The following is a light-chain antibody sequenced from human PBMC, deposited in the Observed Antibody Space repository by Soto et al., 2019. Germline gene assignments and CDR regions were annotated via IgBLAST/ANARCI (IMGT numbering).Light chain of an antibody. CDR1: QAVSTW. Sequence: IHMTHSPSSVSASVLYTVTITFLSIQAVSTWLACYHQNPGFAPKLLIYASSTLQSGVPSRFSGSGSGTDFTLTIRSLQPEDFATYYCQQSYSTPPWTFGQGTKVDIK. V-gene: IGKV1-12*01. J-gene: IGKJ1*01. CDR2: ASS. CDR3: QQSYSTPPWT.